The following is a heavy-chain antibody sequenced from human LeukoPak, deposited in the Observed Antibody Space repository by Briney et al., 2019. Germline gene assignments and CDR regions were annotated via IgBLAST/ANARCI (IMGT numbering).Heavy chain of an antibody. CDR1: GFTFRSYA. CDR3: AKFSSSGSSGYYPTPFDY. Sequence: GGSLRLSCAASGFTFRSYAMSWVRQAPGKGLEWVSAISGSGGSTYYADSVKGRFTISRDNSKNTLYLQMNSLRAEDTAVYYCAKFSSSGSSGYYPTPFDYWGQGTLVTVSS. D-gene: IGHD3-22*01. CDR2: ISGSGGST. V-gene: IGHV3-23*01. J-gene: IGHJ4*02.